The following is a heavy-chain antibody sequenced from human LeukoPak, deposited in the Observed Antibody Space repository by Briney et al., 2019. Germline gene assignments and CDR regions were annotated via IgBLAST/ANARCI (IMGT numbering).Heavy chain of an antibody. J-gene: IGHJ6*03. CDR3: ARETSGYYYYMDV. CDR1: GFSFNNYA. V-gene: IGHV3-7*01. CDR2: IKQDGSEK. Sequence: PGGSLRLSCAASGFSFNNYAMYWVRQAPGKGLEWVANIKQDGSEKYYVDSVKGRFTISRDNAKNSLYLQMNSLRAEDTAVYYCARETSGYYYYMDVWGKGTTVTVSS.